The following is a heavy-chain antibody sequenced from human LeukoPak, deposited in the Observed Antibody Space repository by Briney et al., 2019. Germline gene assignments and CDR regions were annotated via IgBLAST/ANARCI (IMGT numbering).Heavy chain of an antibody. D-gene: IGHD5-12*01. Sequence: SETLSLTCAVSGGSISTFYWSWIRQPAGKGLEWIGRIYTSGSTNYNPSLKSRLTMSIDTSKNQFSLKLSSVTAADTAVYYCARVSGYDWESFYDYWGQGTLVTVSS. J-gene: IGHJ4*02. CDR3: ARVSGYDWESFYDY. V-gene: IGHV4-4*07. CDR2: IYTSGST. CDR1: GGSISTFY.